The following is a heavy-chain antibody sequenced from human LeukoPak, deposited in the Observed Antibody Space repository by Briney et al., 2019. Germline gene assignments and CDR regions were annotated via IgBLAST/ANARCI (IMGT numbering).Heavy chain of an antibody. CDR3: ARYGEMATIVPNDAFDI. Sequence: GESLKISCKGSGYSFTSYWIGWVRQMPGKGLEWMGIIYPGDSDTRYSPSFQGQVTISADKSISTAYLQWSSLKASDTAMYYCARYGEMATIVPNDAFDIWGQGTMVTVSS. J-gene: IGHJ3*02. V-gene: IGHV5-51*01. D-gene: IGHD5-24*01. CDR2: IYPGDSDT. CDR1: GYSFTSYW.